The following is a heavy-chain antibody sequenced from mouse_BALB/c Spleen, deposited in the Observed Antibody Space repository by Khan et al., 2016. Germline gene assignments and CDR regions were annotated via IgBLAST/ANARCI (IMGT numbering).Heavy chain of an antibody. CDR2: IWSDGST. D-gene: IGHD2-3*01. CDR3: ARRDDGGGAMDY. Sequence: QVQLQQSGPGLVAPSQSLSITYTVSGFSLTSYGVHWVRQPPGKGLEWLVVIWSDGSTTYNSALKSRLSISKDNSKSQVFLKMNSLQTDDTAMYYCARRDDGGGAMDYWGQGTSVTVSS. J-gene: IGHJ4*01. V-gene: IGHV2-6*02. CDR1: GFSLTSYG.